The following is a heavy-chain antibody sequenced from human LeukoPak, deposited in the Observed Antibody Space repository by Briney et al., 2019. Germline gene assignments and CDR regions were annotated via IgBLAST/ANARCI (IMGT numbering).Heavy chain of an antibody. Sequence: KASETLSLTCTVSGGSISTSSYYWGWVRQPPGKGLEWIGNIFYSGSTYYSPSLKSRVTISLDTSRNQFSLKLNSVTAADTAVYYCAREGPSGTDPWGQGTLVTVSS. CDR3: AREGPSGTDP. J-gene: IGHJ5*02. D-gene: IGHD1-26*01. CDR2: IFYSGST. CDR1: GGSISTSSYY. V-gene: IGHV4-39*07.